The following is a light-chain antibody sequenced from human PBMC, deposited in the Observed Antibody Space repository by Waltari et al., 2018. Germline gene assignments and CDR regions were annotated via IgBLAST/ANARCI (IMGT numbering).Light chain of an antibody. CDR1: SRDVGSYNL. CDR3: CSYASGSTII. V-gene: IGLV2-23*01. J-gene: IGLJ2*01. Sequence: QSALTQPASVSGSPGQSITISCTGTSRDVGSYNLVSWFQRHPGKAPELLIYEGTKRPSGVSNSFSGSKSGNTASLTISGLQAEDEADYYCCSYASGSTIIFGGGTKLTVL. CDR2: EGT.